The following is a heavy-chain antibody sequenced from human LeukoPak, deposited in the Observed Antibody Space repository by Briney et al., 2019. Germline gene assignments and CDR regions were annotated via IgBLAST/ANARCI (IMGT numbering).Heavy chain of an antibody. CDR2: INPNSGGT. CDR1: GYTFTGYY. J-gene: IGHJ4*02. Sequence: ASVKVSCKASGYTFTGYYMHWVRQAPGQGLEWMGWINPNSGGTNYAQKFQGRVTMTRDTSISTAYMELSRLRSDDTAVYYCAKSRIVGAHCLDYWGQGTLVTVSS. CDR3: AKSRIVGAHCLDY. V-gene: IGHV1-2*02. D-gene: IGHD1-26*01.